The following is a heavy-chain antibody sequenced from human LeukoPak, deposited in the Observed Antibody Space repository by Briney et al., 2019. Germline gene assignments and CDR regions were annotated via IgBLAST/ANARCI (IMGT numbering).Heavy chain of an antibody. CDR3: ARQGYCSGGSCHSGHYYGMDV. D-gene: IGHD2-15*01. J-gene: IGHJ6*02. CDR2: IDPSGSYT. V-gene: IGHV5-10-1*01. Sequence: GESLKISCKGSGYSFTSYWISWVRQMPGKGLEWMGRIDPSGSYTNYSPSFQGHVTISADKSISTAYLQWSSLKASDTAMYYCARQGYCSGGSCHSGHYYGMDVWGQGTTVTVSS. CDR1: GYSFTSYW.